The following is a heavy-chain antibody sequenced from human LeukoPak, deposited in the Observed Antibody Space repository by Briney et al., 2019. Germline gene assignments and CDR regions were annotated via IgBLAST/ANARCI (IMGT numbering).Heavy chain of an antibody. CDR1: GFTFSDHW. J-gene: IGHJ4*02. D-gene: IGHD2-2*01. V-gene: IGHV3-7*01. Sequence: GSLRLSCAASGFTFSDHWMSWVRQAPGKGLEWVANIKQDGSDKYYVDSVKGRFTISRDNAKNSLYLQMNSLGAEDTAVYYCARVRGAYCSNICYPSDFDYWGQGTLVAVSS. CDR3: ARVRGAYCSNICYPSDFDY. CDR2: IKQDGSDK.